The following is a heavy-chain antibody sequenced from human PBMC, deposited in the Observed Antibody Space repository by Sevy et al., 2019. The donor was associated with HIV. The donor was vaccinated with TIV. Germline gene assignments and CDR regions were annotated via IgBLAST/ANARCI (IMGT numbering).Heavy chain of an antibody. CDR3: ARSPGGYWGGDAFDI. CDR1: GFTFSSYA. Sequence: GGSLRLSCAASGFTFSSYAMHWVRQAPGKGLEWVAVISYDGSNKYYADSVKGRFTISRDNSKNTLYLQMNSLRAEDTAVYYCARSPGGYWGGDAFDIWGQGTMVTVSS. CDR2: ISYDGSNK. D-gene: IGHD1-26*01. J-gene: IGHJ3*02. V-gene: IGHV3-30-3*01.